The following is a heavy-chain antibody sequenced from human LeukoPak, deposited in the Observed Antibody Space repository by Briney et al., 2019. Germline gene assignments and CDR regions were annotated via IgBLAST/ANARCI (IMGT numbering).Heavy chain of an antibody. V-gene: IGHV1-3*01. D-gene: IGHD4-17*01. Sequence: ASVKVSCKASGYTSTSYAIHWVRQAPGQRLEWMGWINAGYGNTKYSQKFQGRVTITRDTSATTAYMELSSLSSEDTAVYYSARVGTTTADYWGQGTLVTVSS. J-gene: IGHJ4*02. CDR2: INAGYGNT. CDR1: GYTSTSYA. CDR3: ARVGTTTADY.